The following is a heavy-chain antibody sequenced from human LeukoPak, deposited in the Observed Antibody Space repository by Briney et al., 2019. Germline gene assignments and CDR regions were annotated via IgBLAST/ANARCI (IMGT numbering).Heavy chain of an antibody. CDR1: GFTVSSNY. V-gene: IGHV3-53*01. J-gene: IGHJ3*02. CDR2: IYSGGSA. D-gene: IGHD2-15*01. Sequence: GGSLRLSCAASGFTVSSNYMSWVRQAPGKGLEWVSVIYSGGSAYYADSVKGRFTISRDNSKNTLYLQMNSLRAVDTAVYYCARMGVGGAFDIWGQGTMVTVSS. CDR3: ARMGVGGAFDI.